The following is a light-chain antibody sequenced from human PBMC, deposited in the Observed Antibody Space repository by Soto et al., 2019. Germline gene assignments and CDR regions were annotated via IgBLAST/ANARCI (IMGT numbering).Light chain of an antibody. CDR2: GAS. CDR3: QQYNNWPSLFT. CDR1: QSVSSN. Sequence: EIVMTQSPATLSVSPGERATLSCRASQSVSSNLAWYQQKPGQAPRLLIYGASTRATGIPARFSGSGSGTEFTLTISSLQSEDFAVYYCQQYNNWPSLFTFGPGTKVDIK. J-gene: IGKJ3*01. V-gene: IGKV3-15*01.